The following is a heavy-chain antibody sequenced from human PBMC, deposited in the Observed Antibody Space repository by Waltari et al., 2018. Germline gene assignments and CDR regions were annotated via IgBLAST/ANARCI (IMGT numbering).Heavy chain of an antibody. V-gene: IGHV3-30*02. CDR1: GFTFSRYG. CDR3: AKDRAVTTPFDY. Sequence: QVQLVESGGGVVQPGGSLRLSCAASGFTFSRYGMHWVRQAPGKGLEWVAFIRYDGSNKYYADSVKGRFTISRDNSKNTLYLQMNSLRAEDTAVYYCAKDRAVTTPFDYWGQGTLVTVSS. J-gene: IGHJ4*02. CDR2: IRYDGSNK. D-gene: IGHD4-17*01.